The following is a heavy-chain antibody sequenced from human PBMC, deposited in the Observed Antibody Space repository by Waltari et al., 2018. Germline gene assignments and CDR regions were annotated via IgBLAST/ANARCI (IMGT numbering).Heavy chain of an antibody. CDR2: IYTSGST. V-gene: IGHV4-4*07. J-gene: IGHJ6*03. CDR1: GGSISSYY. D-gene: IGHD6-13*01. CDR3: ARGGLAAAGTGYYYYMDV. Sequence: QVQLQESGPGLVKPSETLSLTCTVSGGSISSYYWSWIRQPAGKGLEWIGRIYTSGSTNYNPSLNSRVTMSVDTSKNQFSLKLSSVTAADTAVYYCARGGLAAAGTGYYYYMDVWGKGTTVTVSS.